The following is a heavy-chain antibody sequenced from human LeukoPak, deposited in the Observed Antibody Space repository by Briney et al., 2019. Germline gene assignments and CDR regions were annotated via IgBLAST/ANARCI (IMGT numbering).Heavy chain of an antibody. J-gene: IGHJ4*02. CDR3: ARKWGYYYGSGSYPYYFDY. CDR2: INHSGST. D-gene: IGHD3-10*01. Sequence: SETLSLTCAVYGGSFSGYYWSWIRQPPGKGLEWIGEINHSGSTNYNPSLKSRVTISVDTSKNQFSLKLSSVTAADTAVYYCARKWGYYYGSGSYPYYFDYWGQGTLVTVSS. CDR1: GGSFSGYY. V-gene: IGHV4-34*01.